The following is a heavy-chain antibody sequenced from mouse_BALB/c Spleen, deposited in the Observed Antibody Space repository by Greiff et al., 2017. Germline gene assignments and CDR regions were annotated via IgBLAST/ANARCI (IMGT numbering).Heavy chain of an antibody. D-gene: IGHD2-3*01. CDR3: ARDPFDGYYWFAY. V-gene: IGHV5-4*02. CDR2: ISDGGSYT. J-gene: IGHJ3*01. Sequence: EVKLMESGGGLVKPGGSLKLSCAASGFTFSDYYMYWVRQTPEKRLEWVATISDGGSYTYYPDSVKGRFTISRDNAKNNLYLQMSSLKSEDTAMYYCARDPFDGYYWFAYWGQGTLVTVSA. CDR1: GFTFSDYY.